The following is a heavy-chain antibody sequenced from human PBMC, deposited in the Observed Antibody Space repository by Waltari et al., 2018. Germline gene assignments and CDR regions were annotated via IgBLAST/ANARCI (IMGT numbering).Heavy chain of an antibody. CDR1: GFTFTSSA. CDR2: IVVGSGNT. Sequence: QMQLVQSGPEVKKPGPSVKVSCKASGFTFTSSAVQWVRQARGQRLEWIGWIVVGSGNTNYAQKFQERVTITRDMSTSTAYMELSSLRSEDTAVYYCAADSRDSSAGEYFQHWGQGTLVTVSS. V-gene: IGHV1-58*01. J-gene: IGHJ1*01. D-gene: IGHD3-22*01. CDR3: AADSRDSSAGEYFQH.